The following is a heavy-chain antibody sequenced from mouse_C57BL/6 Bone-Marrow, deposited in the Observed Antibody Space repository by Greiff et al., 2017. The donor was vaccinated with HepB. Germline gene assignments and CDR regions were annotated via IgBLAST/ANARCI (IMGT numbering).Heavy chain of an antibody. Sequence: EVQLQQSVAELVRPGASVKLSCTASGFNIKNTYMHWVKQRPEKGLEWIGRIDPANGNTKYAPKLQGKATITADTTSNTDYLQLSSLTSEDTAIYYCARYDGYSWYFDVWGTGTTVTVSS. CDR3: ARYDGYSWYFDV. D-gene: IGHD2-3*01. V-gene: IGHV14-3*01. CDR1: GFNIKNTY. CDR2: IDPANGNT. J-gene: IGHJ1*03.